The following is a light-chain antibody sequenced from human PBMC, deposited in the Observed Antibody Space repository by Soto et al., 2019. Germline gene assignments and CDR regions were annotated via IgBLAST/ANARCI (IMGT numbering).Light chain of an antibody. CDR2: EAS. J-gene: IGKJ3*01. Sequence: DIQMTQSPSPLSASVGDRVTITCQASQDINNKLNWYQQKPGESPKLLIYEASNLEMGVPSRFNGSGSGTDFTFPISRLQPEDFATYYCQQYINLPFTFGPGTKVDI. V-gene: IGKV1-33*01. CDR3: QQYINLPFT. CDR1: QDINNK.